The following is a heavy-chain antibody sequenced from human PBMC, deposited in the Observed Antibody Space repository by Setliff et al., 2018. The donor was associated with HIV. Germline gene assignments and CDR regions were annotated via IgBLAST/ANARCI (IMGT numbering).Heavy chain of an antibody. CDR3: ASTSLPCSGGSCSLFYYYYYMDV. CDR2: ISYDGSNR. J-gene: IGHJ6*03. CDR1: GFTFSSYA. D-gene: IGHD2-15*01. Sequence: GESLKISCAASGFTFSSYAMHWVRQAPGKGLEWVAIISYDGSNRYYAESVKGRFTISRDNSKNTLYLQMNSLRAEDSAVYYCASTSLPCSGGSCSLFYYYYYMDVWGKGTTVTVSS. V-gene: IGHV3-30*04.